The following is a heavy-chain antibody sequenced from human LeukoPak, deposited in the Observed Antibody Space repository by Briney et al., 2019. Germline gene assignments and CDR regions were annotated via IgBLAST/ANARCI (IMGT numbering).Heavy chain of an antibody. CDR3: AKADDGSGSYGGFDY. D-gene: IGHD3-10*01. CDR2: ISWNSGSI. Sequence: PGRSLRLSCAASGFTFDDYAMHWVRQAPGKGLEWVSGISWNSGSIGYADSVKGRFTISRDNAKNSLYLQMNSLRAEDTALYYCAKADDGSGSYGGFDYWGQGTLVTVSS. J-gene: IGHJ4*02. CDR1: GFTFDDYA. V-gene: IGHV3-9*01.